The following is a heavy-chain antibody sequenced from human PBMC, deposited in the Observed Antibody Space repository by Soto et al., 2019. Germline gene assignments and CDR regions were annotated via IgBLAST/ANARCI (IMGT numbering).Heavy chain of an antibody. V-gene: IGHV3-30-3*01. J-gene: IGHJ6*02. Sequence: PGGSLRLSCAASGFTFSSYAMHWVRQAPGKGLAWVAVISYDGSNKYYADSVKGRFTISRDNSKNTLYLQMNSLRAEDTAVYYCARDKGHSSGWYNDYYYGMDVWGQGTTVTVSS. D-gene: IGHD6-19*01. CDR1: GFTFSSYA. CDR3: ARDKGHSSGWYNDYYYGMDV. CDR2: ISYDGSNK.